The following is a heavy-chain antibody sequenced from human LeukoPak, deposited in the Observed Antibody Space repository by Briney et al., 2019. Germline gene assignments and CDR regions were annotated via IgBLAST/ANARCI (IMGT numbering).Heavy chain of an antibody. CDR3: ARSLGGNNGFDV. V-gene: IGHV4-38-2*02. Sequence: SETLSLICTVSGYSINDDYSWGWIRQPPGKGLEWIGNIYYSGSTYNNPSLQSRLTISIDTSKNQFSLKLNFVTAADTALYYCARSLGGNNGFDVWGQGTMVTVSS. CDR2: IYYSGST. CDR1: GYSINDDYS. J-gene: IGHJ3*01. D-gene: IGHD3-3*01.